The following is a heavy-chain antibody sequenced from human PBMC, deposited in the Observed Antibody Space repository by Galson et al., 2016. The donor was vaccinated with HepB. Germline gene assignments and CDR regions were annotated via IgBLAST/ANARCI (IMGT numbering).Heavy chain of an antibody. V-gene: IGHV4-34*01. CDR3: STLERRPSGHYYFDS. J-gene: IGHJ4*02. CDR1: RASLNNNY. CDR2: ITHSGDI. D-gene: IGHD3-22*01. Sequence: SETLSLTCVVYRASLNNNYWSWVRQPPGKGLEWLGEITHSGDINYNPSLKIRVTISADTSRSQFSLKMTSVTAADTATYYCSTLERRPSGHYYFDSWGQGTLVTVSS.